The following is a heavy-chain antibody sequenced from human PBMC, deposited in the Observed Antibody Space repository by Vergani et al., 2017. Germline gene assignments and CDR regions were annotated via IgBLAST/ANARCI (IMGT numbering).Heavy chain of an antibody. J-gene: IGHJ4*02. CDR1: EYSFGNYW. D-gene: IGHD6-13*01. Sequence: EVALVQSGPEMRKPGESLKISCKGSEYSFGNYWIGWVRQMPGKGLEWMGIIYPADSDTRYSPSFQGQVTISADKSISTAFLQWDSLKASDTALYYCARPSSLIAAAGSFDYWGQGTLVTVSS. CDR2: IYPADSDT. V-gene: IGHV5-51*03. CDR3: ARPSSLIAAAGSFDY.